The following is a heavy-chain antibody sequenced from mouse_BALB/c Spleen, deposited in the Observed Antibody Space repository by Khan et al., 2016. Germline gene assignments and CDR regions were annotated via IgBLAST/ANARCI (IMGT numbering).Heavy chain of an antibody. D-gene: IGHD2-14*01. CDR3: ARDDRLFAY. Sequence: EVELVESGGGLVKPGGSLKLSCAAAGFTFSDYYMYWVRQTPEKRLEWVATISDGGSYTYYPDSVKGRFTISRDNAKNNLYLQMSSLKSEDTAMYYRARDDRLFAYWGQGTLVTGSA. V-gene: IGHV5-4*02. CDR1: GFTFSDYY. J-gene: IGHJ3*01. CDR2: ISDGGSYT.